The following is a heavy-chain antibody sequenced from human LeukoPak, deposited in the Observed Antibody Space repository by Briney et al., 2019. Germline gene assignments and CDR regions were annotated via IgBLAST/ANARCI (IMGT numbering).Heavy chain of an antibody. CDR3: AREDAQEGTNAFDI. D-gene: IGHD2-2*01. CDR2: IYYSGST. V-gene: IGHV4-59*01. CDR1: GGSISSYY. J-gene: IGHJ3*02. Sequence: PSETLSLTCTVSGGSISSYYWSWIRQPPGKGLEWIGYIYYSGSTNYNPSLKSRVTISVDTSKNQFSLKLTSVTAADTAVYYCAREDAQEGTNAFDIWGQGTMVTVSS.